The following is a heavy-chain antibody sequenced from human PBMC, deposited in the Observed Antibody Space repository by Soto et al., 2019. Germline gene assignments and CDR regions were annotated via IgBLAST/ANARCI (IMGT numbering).Heavy chain of an antibody. Sequence: PGGSLRLSCAASGFTFSSYSMNWVRQAPGKGLEWVSSISSSSSYIYYADSVKGRFTISRDNAKNSLYLQMNSLRAEDTAVYYCARGEMATMGLVIDPWGQGTLVTVPQ. D-gene: IGHD5-12*01. V-gene: IGHV3-21*01. CDR2: ISSSSSYI. J-gene: IGHJ5*02. CDR1: GFTFSSYS. CDR3: ARGEMATMGLVIDP.